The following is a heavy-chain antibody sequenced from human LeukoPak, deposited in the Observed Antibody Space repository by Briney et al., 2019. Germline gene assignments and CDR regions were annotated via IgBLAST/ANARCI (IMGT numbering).Heavy chain of an antibody. J-gene: IGHJ2*01. CDR2: INSRGSTI. Sequence: PGGSLRLSCAASGFTFSSYEMNWVRQAPGKGLEWVSYINSRGSTIYYADSVKGRFTISRDNAKNSLFLQMNCLRAEDTAVYYCAREGSGSYYWYFDLWGRGTLVTVSS. CDR3: AREGSGSYYWYFDL. D-gene: IGHD1-26*01. V-gene: IGHV3-48*03. CDR1: GFTFSSYE.